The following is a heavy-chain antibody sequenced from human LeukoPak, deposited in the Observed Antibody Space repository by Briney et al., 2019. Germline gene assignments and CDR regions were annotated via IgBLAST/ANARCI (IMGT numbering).Heavy chain of an antibody. CDR1: GFPFSSYW. V-gene: IGHV3-74*03. CDR2: INGDGTVT. Sequence: GGSLRLSCATSGFPFSSYWMLWVRQAPGKGLVWVPRINGDGTVTTYADSVEGRFTISRDNTKNILYLQMNNLRAEDTATYYCSRSQFDYWGQGVLVTVSS. J-gene: IGHJ4*02. CDR3: SRSQFDY.